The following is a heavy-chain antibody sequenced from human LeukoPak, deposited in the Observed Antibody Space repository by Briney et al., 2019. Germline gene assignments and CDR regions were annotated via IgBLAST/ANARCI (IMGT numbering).Heavy chain of an antibody. CDR1: GSTFSSYA. Sequence: GGSLRLSCAASGSTFSSYAMHWVRQAPGKGLEWVAVISYDGSNKYYADSVKGRFTISRDNSKNTLYLQMNSLRAEDTAVYYCATLQGNGYRNYWGQGTLVTVSS. CDR3: ATLQGNGYRNY. D-gene: IGHD5-12*01. V-gene: IGHV3-30-3*01. J-gene: IGHJ4*02. CDR2: ISYDGSNK.